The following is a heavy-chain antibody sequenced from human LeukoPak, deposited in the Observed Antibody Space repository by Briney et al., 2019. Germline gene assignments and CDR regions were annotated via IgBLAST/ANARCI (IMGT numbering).Heavy chain of an antibody. CDR3: AKDQTHAPSSS. CDR2: ISYDGSNK. D-gene: IGHD6-13*01. CDR1: GFTFSSYG. J-gene: IGHJ4*02. V-gene: IGHV3-30*18. Sequence: GGSLRLSCAASGFTFSSYGMHWVRQAPGKGLEWVAVISYDGSNKYYADSVKGRFTISRDNSKNTLYLQMYSLRAEDTAVYYCAKDQTHAPSSSWGEGTLVTVSS.